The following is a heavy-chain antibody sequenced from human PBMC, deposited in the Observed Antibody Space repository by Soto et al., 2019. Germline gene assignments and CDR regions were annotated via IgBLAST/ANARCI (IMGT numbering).Heavy chain of an antibody. V-gene: IGHV4-59*08. D-gene: IGHD3-3*02. CDR3: ASQKLDVPAFFDY. J-gene: IGHJ4*02. CDR2: IYYSGST. CDR1: GGSISRYY. Sequence: PQTLSLTWTVSGGSISRYYWSWIRQPLEKGLEWIGYIYYSGSTNYNPSLKSRVTISVDTSKNQFSLTLTSVTAADTVVYYCASQKLDVPAFFDYWSQGTLVTVS.